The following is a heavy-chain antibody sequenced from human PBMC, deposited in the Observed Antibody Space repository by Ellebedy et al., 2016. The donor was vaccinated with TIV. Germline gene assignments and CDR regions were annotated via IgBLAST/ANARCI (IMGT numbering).Heavy chain of an antibody. CDR2: IRQDGSEK. CDR3: ATDGSYGDYLSPTHAFVI. CDR1: RFTFSSYW. Sequence: GESLKISCTASRFTFSSYWMSWVRQAPGKGLEWVANIRQDGSEKYYVDSVKGRFTISRDNAKNSLYLHLNSLRAEETAMYYCATDGSYGDYLSPTHAFVIWGQGTMVTVSS. J-gene: IGHJ3*02. D-gene: IGHD4-17*01. V-gene: IGHV3-7*01.